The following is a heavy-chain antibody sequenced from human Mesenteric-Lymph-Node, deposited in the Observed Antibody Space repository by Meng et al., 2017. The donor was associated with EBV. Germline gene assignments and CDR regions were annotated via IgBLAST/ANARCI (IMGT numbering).Heavy chain of an antibody. Sequence: QRVESGCEVKKPGASVKVSCNASGYTFSTQGISWVRQAPGQGLEWMGWISGYDAKTNYAPKLQDRVTMTTDKSTSTAYMELRSLRSDDTAVYYCARGDGMAFFWGQGTLVTVSS. V-gene: IGHV1-18*01. CDR1: GYTFSTQG. J-gene: IGHJ4*02. CDR3: ARGDGMAFF. CDR2: ISGYDAKT. D-gene: IGHD2-15*01.